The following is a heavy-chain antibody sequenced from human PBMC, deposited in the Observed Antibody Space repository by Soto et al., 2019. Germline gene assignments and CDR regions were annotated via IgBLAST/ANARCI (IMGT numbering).Heavy chain of an antibody. CDR3: ARTLDYGHMDV. D-gene: IGHD3-16*01. CDR2: IYRSGST. V-gene: IGHV4-4*09. CDR1: GDSVRNQY. J-gene: IGHJ6*03. Sequence: QVQMQESGPGLVKPSETLSLTCTVSGDSVRNQYWSWIRRPPGRGLEWIGYIYRSGSTKYNPSLKSRLTNSVETAQDQFPLKLSSVTAADTAVYYCARTLDYGHMDVWGKGTTVTVSS.